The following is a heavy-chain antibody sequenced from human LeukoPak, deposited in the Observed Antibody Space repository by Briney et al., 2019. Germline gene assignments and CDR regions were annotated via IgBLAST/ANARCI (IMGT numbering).Heavy chain of an antibody. CDR1: GYTFTSYG. CDR3: ARAHIMITFGGVIVRAWFDP. CDR2: ISAYNGNT. V-gene: IGHV1-18*01. J-gene: IGHJ5*02. Sequence: VASVKVFCKASGYTFTSYGISWVRQAPGQGLEWMGWISAYNGNTNYAQKLQGRVTMTTDTSTSTAYMELRSLRSDDTAVYYCARAHIMITFGGVIVRAWFDPWGQGTLVTVSS. D-gene: IGHD3-16*02.